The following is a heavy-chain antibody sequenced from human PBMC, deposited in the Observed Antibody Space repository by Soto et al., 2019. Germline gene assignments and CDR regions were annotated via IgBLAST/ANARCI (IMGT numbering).Heavy chain of an antibody. CDR1: GGSISSSSYY. CDR2: IYYSGST. J-gene: IGHJ1*01. CDR3: AFVARRSGGYCSGGSCNNFQH. Sequence: SETLSLTCTVSGGSISSSSYYWGWIRQPPGKGLEWIGSIYYSGSTYYNPSLKSRVTISVDTSKNQFSLKLSSVTAADTAVYYCAFVARRSGGYCSGGSCNNFQHWGQGTLVTVSS. V-gene: IGHV4-39*01. D-gene: IGHD2-15*01.